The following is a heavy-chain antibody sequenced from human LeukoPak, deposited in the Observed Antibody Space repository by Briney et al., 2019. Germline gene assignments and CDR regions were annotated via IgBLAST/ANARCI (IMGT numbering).Heavy chain of an antibody. V-gene: IGHV4-4*07. D-gene: IGHD3-3*01. CDR2: IYTSGST. Sequence: SETLSLICSVAGGSISGYYWSWIRQPAGKGLEWIGRIYTSGSTNYNPSLKSRVTMSVDTSKNQFSLKLSYVTAADTAVYYCARVDVFGVVRSDYYYYYMDVWGKGTTVTVSS. J-gene: IGHJ6*03. CDR3: ARVDVFGVVRSDYYYYYMDV. CDR1: GGSISGYY.